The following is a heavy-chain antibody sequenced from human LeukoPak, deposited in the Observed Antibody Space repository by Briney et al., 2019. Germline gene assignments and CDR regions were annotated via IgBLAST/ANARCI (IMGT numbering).Heavy chain of an antibody. CDR1: GYTFTSYG. D-gene: IGHD1-26*01. CDR2: ISAYNGNT. J-gene: IGHJ6*03. Sequence: ASVKVSCKASGYTFTSYGISWVRQAPGQGLEWMGWISAYNGNTNYAQKLQGRVTMTTDTSTSTAYMELRSLRSDDTAVYYCARYIAELPTQLYYYYMDVWGKGTTVTVSS. V-gene: IGHV1-18*01. CDR3: ARYIAELPTQLYYYYMDV.